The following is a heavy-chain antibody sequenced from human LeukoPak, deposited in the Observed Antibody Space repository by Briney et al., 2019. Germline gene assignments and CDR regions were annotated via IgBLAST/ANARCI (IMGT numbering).Heavy chain of an antibody. CDR3: ARVDDYNALDY. D-gene: IGHD5-24*01. V-gene: IGHV4-59*01. CDR2: IYYTGGT. J-gene: IGHJ4*02. Sequence: SETLSLTCTVSAGSISSYYWSWIRQPPGKGLEWIGYIYYTGGTNYNPSLKSRVTISVDTSKNQFSLNLGSVTAADTAVYYCARVDDYNALDYWGQGTLVTVSS. CDR1: AGSISSYY.